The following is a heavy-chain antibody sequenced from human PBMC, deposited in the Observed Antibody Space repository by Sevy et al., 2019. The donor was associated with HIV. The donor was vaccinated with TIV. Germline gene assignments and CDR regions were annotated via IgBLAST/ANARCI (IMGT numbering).Heavy chain of an antibody. CDR1: GYTFTSYD. CDR3: ARAHYSGYSSGWYDYFDY. D-gene: IGHD6-19*01. V-gene: IGHV1-8*01. Sequence: ASVKVSCKASGYTFTSYDINWVRQATGHGLEWMGWMNPNSGNTGYAQKFQGRVTMTRNTSISTACMELSSLRSEDTAVYYCARAHYSGYSSGWYDYFDYWGQGTLVTVSS. J-gene: IGHJ4*02. CDR2: MNPNSGNT.